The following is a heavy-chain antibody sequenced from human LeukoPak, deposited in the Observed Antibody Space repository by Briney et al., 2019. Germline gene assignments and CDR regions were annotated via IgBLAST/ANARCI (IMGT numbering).Heavy chain of an antibody. V-gene: IGHV3-23*01. D-gene: IGHD1-1*01. CDR3: AKGGTSLHDAFDI. J-gene: IGHJ3*02. CDR2: ISASGGSA. Sequence: GGSLRLSCAASGFTFSSYAVSWVRQAPGKGLEWVSAISASGGSAYYADSVKGRFTISRDNSKNTLYLQMNSLRAEDTAVYYCAKGGTSLHDAFDIWGQGTMVTVSS. CDR1: GFTFSSYA.